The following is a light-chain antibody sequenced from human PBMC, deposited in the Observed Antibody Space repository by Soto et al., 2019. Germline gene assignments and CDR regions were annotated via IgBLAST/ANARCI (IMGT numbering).Light chain of an antibody. CDR1: QSVSSAY. J-gene: IGKJ2*01. CDR3: QQYGPSPMYT. Sequence: EVVLTQSPGTLSLSPGEGATLSCRASQSVSSAYLAWYQQKPGQAPRLLIYATSSRATGIPDRFSGSGSWTDFTLTITRLEPEDFAVYYCQQYGPSPMYTFGQGTKLEI. V-gene: IGKV3-20*01. CDR2: ATS.